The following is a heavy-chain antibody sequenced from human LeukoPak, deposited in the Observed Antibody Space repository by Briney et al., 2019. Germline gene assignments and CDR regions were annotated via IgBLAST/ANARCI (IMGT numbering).Heavy chain of an antibody. J-gene: IGHJ4*02. D-gene: IGHD3-9*01. CDR1: GYSFTSYW. CDR3: ARDVRYFDWYWDY. Sequence: GESLRISCKGSGYSFTSYWIGRVRQIPGKGLEWMGRIDPSDSYTNYSPSFQGHVTISADKSISTAYLQWSSLKASDTAMYYCARDVRYFDWYWDYWGQGTLVTVSS. CDR2: IDPSDSYT. V-gene: IGHV5-10-1*01.